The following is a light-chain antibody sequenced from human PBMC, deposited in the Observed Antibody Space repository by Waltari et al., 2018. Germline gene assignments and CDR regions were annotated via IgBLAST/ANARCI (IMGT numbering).Light chain of an antibody. CDR3: QQYGSSPFMYT. Sequence: EIVLTQSPGTLSLSPGERATLSCRASQSVSSSYLAWYQQKPGQAPRLLIYGASSRATGIPDRFSGNGSGTDFTLTISRLEPEDFAVYYCQQYGSSPFMYTFGQGTKLEIK. CDR2: GAS. V-gene: IGKV3-20*01. CDR1: QSVSSSY. J-gene: IGKJ2*01.